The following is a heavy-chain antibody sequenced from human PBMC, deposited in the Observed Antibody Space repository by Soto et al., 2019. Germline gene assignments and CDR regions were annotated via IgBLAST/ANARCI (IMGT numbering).Heavy chain of an antibody. D-gene: IGHD3-10*01. Sequence: GGSLRLSCAASGFTFSSYGMHWVRQAPGKGLEWVAVIWYDGSNKYYADSVKGRFTISRDNSKNTLYLQMNSLRAEDTAVYYCARDHGSGSYYQPPDYWGQGTLVTVSS. CDR1: GFTFSSYG. CDR2: IWYDGSNK. V-gene: IGHV3-33*01. J-gene: IGHJ4*02. CDR3: ARDHGSGSYYQPPDY.